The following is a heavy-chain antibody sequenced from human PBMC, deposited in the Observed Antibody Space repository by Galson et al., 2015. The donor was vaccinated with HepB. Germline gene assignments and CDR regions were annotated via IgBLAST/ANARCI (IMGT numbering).Heavy chain of an antibody. V-gene: IGHV5-10-1*01. CDR3: ARHFGYGDYDWFDP. Sequence: QSGAEVTKPVESPRISCMSSGYSFTSYWISWVRQMPGKGLEWMGRIDPSDSYPNYSPSFQGHVTISADKAISTAYLQWSSLKASDTAMHYCARHFGYGDYDWFDPWGQGTLVTVSS. J-gene: IGHJ5*02. CDR1: GYSFTSYW. D-gene: IGHD4-17*01. CDR2: IDPSDSYP.